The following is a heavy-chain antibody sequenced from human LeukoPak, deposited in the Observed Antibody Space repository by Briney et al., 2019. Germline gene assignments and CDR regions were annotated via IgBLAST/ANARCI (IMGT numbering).Heavy chain of an antibody. CDR2: IIPIFGTA. CDR3: ARRVNSRVY. CDR1: GYTFTSYG. V-gene: IGHV1-69*05. D-gene: IGHD2/OR15-2a*01. Sequence: ASVKVSCRASGYTFTSYGISWVRQAPGQGLEWMGGIIPIFGTANYAQKFQGRVTITTDESTSTAYMELSSLRSEDTAVYYCARRVNSRVYWGQGTLVTVSS. J-gene: IGHJ4*02.